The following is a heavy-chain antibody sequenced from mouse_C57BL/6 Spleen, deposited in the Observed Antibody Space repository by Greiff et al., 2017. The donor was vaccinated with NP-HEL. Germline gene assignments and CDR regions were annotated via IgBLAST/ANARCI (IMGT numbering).Heavy chain of an antibody. CDR3: AREGLRHYFDY. J-gene: IGHJ2*01. V-gene: IGHV5-4*01. CDR2: ISDGGSYT. Sequence: DVMLVESGGGLVKPGGSLKLSCAASGFTFSSYAMSWVRQTPEKRLEWVATISDGGSYTYYPDNVKGRFTISRDNAKNNLYLQMSHLKSEDTAMYYCAREGLRHYFDYWGQGTTLTVSS. D-gene: IGHD3-1*01. CDR1: GFTFSSYA.